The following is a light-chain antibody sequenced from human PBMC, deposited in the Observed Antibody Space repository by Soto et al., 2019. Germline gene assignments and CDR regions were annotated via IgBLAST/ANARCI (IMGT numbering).Light chain of an antibody. CDR2: AAS. J-gene: IGKJ4*01. CDR1: QSFSSSY. CDR3: QQRTTWPT. Sequence: EIVLTQSPGTLSLSPGERATLSCRASQSFSSSYLAWYQQKPGQAPRLLIYAASSRATGIPDRFSGSVSGTDFTLTISRLEPEDFAVYYCQQRTTWPTFGGGTKVEIK. V-gene: IGKV3D-20*02.